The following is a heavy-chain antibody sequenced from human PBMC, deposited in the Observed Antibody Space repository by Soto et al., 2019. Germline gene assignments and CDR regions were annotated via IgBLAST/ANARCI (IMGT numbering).Heavy chain of an antibody. CDR3: ARGSQRYYDFLSGPSVKYYYYYGMDV. Sequence: ASVKVSCKASGYTFTSYGISWVRQAPGQGLEWMGWISAYNGNTNYAQKLQGRVTMTTDTSTSTAYMELRSLRSDDTAVYDCARGSQRYYDFLSGPSVKYYYYYGMDVWGQGTTVTVSS. J-gene: IGHJ6*02. CDR1: GYTFTSYG. CDR2: ISAYNGNT. D-gene: IGHD3-3*01. V-gene: IGHV1-18*04.